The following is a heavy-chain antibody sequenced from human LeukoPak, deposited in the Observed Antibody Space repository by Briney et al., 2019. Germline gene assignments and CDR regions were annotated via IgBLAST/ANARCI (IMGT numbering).Heavy chain of an antibody. V-gene: IGHV3-30*18. Sequence: GGSLRLSCAASGFTFSSYGMHWVRQAPGKGLEWVAVKSYDGSNKYYADSVKGRFTISRDNSKNTLYLQMNSLRAEDTAVYYCAKPMEVEMATASIDYWGQGTLVTVSS. CDR2: KSYDGSNK. CDR3: AKPMEVEMATASIDY. D-gene: IGHD5-24*01. J-gene: IGHJ4*02. CDR1: GFTFSSYG.